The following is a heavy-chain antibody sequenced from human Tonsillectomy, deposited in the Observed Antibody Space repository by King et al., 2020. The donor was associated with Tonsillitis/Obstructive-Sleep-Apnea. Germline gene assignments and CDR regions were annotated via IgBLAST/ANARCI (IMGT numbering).Heavy chain of an antibody. Sequence: QLVQSGAEVKKPGASVKVSCKASGYTFTRNYIHWVRQAPGQGLEWMGIINPSSGITTYAQKFQCRVTMTRDTPTSTVNMELRSLRSEDTAVYYCVRDDKDGRYFDYWGQGSLVTVSS. J-gene: IGHJ4*02. CDR3: VRDDKDGRYFDY. V-gene: IGHV1-46*01. D-gene: IGHD2-15*01. CDR2: INPSSGIT. CDR1: GYTFTRNY.